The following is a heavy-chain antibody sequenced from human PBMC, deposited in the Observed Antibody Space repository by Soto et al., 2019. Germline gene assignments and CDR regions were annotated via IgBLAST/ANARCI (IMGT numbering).Heavy chain of an antibody. Sequence: SETLSLTCTVSGGSISSYYWSWIRQPPGKGLEWIGYIYYSGSTNYNPSLKSRVTISVDTSKNQSSLKLSSVTAADTAVYYCARAHYDPYYYYYMDVWGKGTTVTVSS. D-gene: IGHD3-3*01. CDR2: IYYSGST. CDR1: GGSISSYY. J-gene: IGHJ6*03. CDR3: ARAHYDPYYYYYMDV. V-gene: IGHV4-59*01.